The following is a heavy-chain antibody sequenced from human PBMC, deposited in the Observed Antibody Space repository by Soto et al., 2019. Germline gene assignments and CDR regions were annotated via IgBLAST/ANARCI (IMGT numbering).Heavy chain of an antibody. D-gene: IGHD3-10*01. J-gene: IGHJ5*01. CDR1: GGSISSGNYY. Sequence: QVQLQESGPGLVKPSQTLSLTCTVSGGSISSGNYYCSWIRQHPGKGLEWIGYIHYSGDTYYNPSLTSRVTMSLDTSKHPFSLNLSSVTAADTAVYSCARGGSTDSRGYDSWGHGTLVTVSS. CDR3: ARGGSTDSRGYDS. CDR2: IHYSGDT. V-gene: IGHV4-31*03.